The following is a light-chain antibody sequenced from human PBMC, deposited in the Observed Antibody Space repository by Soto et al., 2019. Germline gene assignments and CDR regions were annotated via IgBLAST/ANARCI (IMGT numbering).Light chain of an antibody. J-gene: IGLJ3*02. CDR1: NSDVGGYNY. Sequence: QSALTQPASVSGSPGQSIAISCTGTNSDVGGYNYVSWYQHHPGKAPKLMIYEVSNRPSGVSNRFSGSKSGNTASLTISGLQAEDEADYYCSSYTTSTIWVFGGGTKLTVL. CDR2: EVS. CDR3: SSYTTSTIWV. V-gene: IGLV2-14*01.